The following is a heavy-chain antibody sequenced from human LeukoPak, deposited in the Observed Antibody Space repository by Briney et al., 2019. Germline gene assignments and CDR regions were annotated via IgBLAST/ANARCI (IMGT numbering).Heavy chain of an antibody. J-gene: IGHJ4*02. D-gene: IGHD5-24*01. CDR3: ARSGIGDGYKLLPPHFDY. V-gene: IGHV1-2*02. CDR2: INPNSGGT. Sequence: GASVKVSCKASGYTFTGYYMHWVRQAPGQGLEWMGWINPNSGGTNYAQKFQGRVTMTRDTSISTAYMELSRLRSDDTAVYYCARSGIGDGYKLLPPHFDYWGQGTLVTVSS. CDR1: GYTFTGYY.